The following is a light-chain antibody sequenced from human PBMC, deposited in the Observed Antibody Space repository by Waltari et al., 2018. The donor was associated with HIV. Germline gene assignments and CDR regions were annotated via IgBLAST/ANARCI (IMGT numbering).Light chain of an antibody. CDR1: QSVGNNY. CDR2: DAT. CDR3: QQCAYSPLT. Sequence: ELVLTQSPDTLSLSPGERATLSCRASQSVGNNYLAWYQQRPGQAPRLLVDDATRRATGIPDRFSGSGSGTDFTLTISRLEPEDFALYFCQQCAYSPLTFGGGTKVEI. V-gene: IGKV3-20*01. J-gene: IGKJ4*01.